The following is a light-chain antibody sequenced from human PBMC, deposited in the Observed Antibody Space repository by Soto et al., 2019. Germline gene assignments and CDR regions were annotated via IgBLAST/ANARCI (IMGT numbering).Light chain of an antibody. V-gene: IGKV1-5*03. CDR1: QTISSW. J-gene: IGKJ1*01. CDR3: QHYNSYSEA. CDR2: KAS. Sequence: LQMTQSPSSLAPAVGDRVTITCRASQTISSWLAWYQQKPGKAPKVLIYKASTLKSGVPSRFSGSGSGTEFTLTISSLKPDDFATYYCQHYNSYSEAFGQGTKVDIK.